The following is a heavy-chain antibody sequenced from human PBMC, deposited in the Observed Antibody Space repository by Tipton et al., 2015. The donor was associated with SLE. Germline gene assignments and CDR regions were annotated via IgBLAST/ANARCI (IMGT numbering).Heavy chain of an antibody. V-gene: IGHV4-34*01. Sequence: TLSLTCAVYGGSFSGYYWSWIRQPPGKGLEWIGEINHSGGTNYNPSLKSRVTISVDTSKNQFSLKLSSVTAADTAVYYCARAELERGNFDYWGQGTLVTVSS. CDR2: INHSGGT. J-gene: IGHJ4*02. CDR3: ARAELERGNFDY. D-gene: IGHD1-1*01. CDR1: GGSFSGYY.